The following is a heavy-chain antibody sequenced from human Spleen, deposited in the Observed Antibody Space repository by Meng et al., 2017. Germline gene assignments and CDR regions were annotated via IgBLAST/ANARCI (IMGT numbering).Heavy chain of an antibody. V-gene: IGHV3-21*01. D-gene: IGHD2-2*01. CDR2: ITSSSSDR. CDR3: ARDYYGPSSSSVSYYYYGMDL. J-gene: IGHJ6*02. Sequence: GESLKISCAASGFSFNYYNLNWVRQAPGKGLEWVSSITSSSSDRDYADSVKGRFTISRDNAENSLHLQMDSLRAEDTAVYYCARDYYGPSSSSVSYYYYGMDLWGQGTTVTVSS. CDR1: GFSFNYYN.